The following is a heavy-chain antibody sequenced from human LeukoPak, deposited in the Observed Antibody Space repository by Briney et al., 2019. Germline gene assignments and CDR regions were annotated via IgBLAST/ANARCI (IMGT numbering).Heavy chain of an antibody. CDR2: ISAYNGNT. CDR1: GYTFTSYG. D-gene: IGHD6-13*01. J-gene: IGHJ6*02. CDR3: ARESWQQLDPGNSYYYGMDV. V-gene: IGHV1-18*01. Sequence: ASVKVSCKASGYTFTSYGISWVRQAPGQGLEWMGWISAYNGNTNYAQKLQGRVTMTTDTSTSTAYMELRSLRSDDTAVYYCARESWQQLDPGNSYYYGMDVWGQGTTVTVSS.